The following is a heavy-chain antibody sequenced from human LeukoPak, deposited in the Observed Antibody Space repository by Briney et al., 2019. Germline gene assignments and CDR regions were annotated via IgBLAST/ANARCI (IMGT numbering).Heavy chain of an antibody. CDR3: ARDLDSSSWFDP. Sequence: SETLSLTCTVSGGSISSYYWGWIRQPPGKGLEWIGSIYYSGSTYYNPSLKSRVTISVDTSKNQFSLKLSSATAADTAVYYCARDLDSSSWFDPWGQGTLVTVSS. D-gene: IGHD6-13*01. CDR2: IYYSGST. CDR1: GGSISSYY. J-gene: IGHJ5*02. V-gene: IGHV4-39*07.